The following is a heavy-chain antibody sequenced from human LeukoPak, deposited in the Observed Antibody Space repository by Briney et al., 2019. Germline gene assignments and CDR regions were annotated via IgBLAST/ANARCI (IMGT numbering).Heavy chain of an antibody. CDR2: INAGSGKT. Sequence: GASVKVSCKTSGYTFTDYAMHWLRQAPGQRLEWMGWINAGSGKTEYSQKFQGRVTITRDTSASTAYMELSSLRSEDTAIYYCAREAVVVVAATPRNWFDPWGQGTLVTVSS. D-gene: IGHD2-15*01. CDR3: AREAVVVVAATPRNWFDP. J-gene: IGHJ5*02. V-gene: IGHV1-3*01. CDR1: GYTFTDYA.